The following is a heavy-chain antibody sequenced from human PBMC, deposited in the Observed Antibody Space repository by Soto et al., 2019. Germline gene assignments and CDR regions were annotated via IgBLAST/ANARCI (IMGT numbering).Heavy chain of an antibody. J-gene: IGHJ6*02. D-gene: IGHD6-6*01. CDR3: TRGGSSSPYYDPMDV. Sequence: EVQLVESGGGLVQHGGSLRRDCTASGFILSDHYMDWVRQARGKGLEWIGRSRDKVNSYTTQYAASVKGRFTISRDESKDSLYLQIDNLKTEDTAVYFWTRGGSSSPYYDPMDVWGQGTTVIISS. CDR1: GFILSDHY. V-gene: IGHV3-72*01. CDR2: SRDKVNSYTT.